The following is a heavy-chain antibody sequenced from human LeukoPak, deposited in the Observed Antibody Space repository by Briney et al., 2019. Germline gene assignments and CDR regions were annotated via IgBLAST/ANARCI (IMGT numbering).Heavy chain of an antibody. J-gene: IGHJ6*02. D-gene: IGHD1-26*01. CDR1: GGSFSGYY. CDR2: INHSGST. V-gene: IGHV4-34*01. CDR3: ASGAVLVGYYYGMDV. Sequence: SETLSLTCAVYGGSFSGYYWNWIRQPPGKGLEWIGEINHSGSTNYNPTLKSRVTISVDTSKNQFSLKLSSVTAADTAVYYCASGAVLVGYYYGMDVWGQGTTVTVSS.